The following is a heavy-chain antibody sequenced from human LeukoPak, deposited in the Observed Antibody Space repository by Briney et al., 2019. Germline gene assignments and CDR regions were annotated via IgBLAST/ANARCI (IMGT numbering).Heavy chain of an antibody. V-gene: IGHV3-30-3*01. J-gene: IGHJ4*02. D-gene: IGHD2-15*01. Sequence: QPGGSLGLSCAASGFTFSSYAMHWVRQAPGKGLEWVAVISYDGSNKYYADSVKGRFTISRDNSKNTLYLQMNSLRAEDTAVYYCARDGRDSGFDYWGQGTLVTVSS. CDR1: GFTFSSYA. CDR3: ARDGRDSGFDY. CDR2: ISYDGSNK.